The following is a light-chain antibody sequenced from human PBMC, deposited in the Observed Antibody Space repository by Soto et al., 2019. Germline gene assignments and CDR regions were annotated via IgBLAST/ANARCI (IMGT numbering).Light chain of an antibody. J-gene: IGLJ2*01. CDR1: SSDVGGYTY. V-gene: IGLV2-14*01. CDR2: DVS. Sequence: QSVLTQPASVSGSPGQSITISCTGTSSDVGGYTYVSWYQQHPGKAPKLMIYDVSNRPSGVSNRFSGSKSGNTASLTISGLQAEDEADYYCSSYASTSNVIFGEGTKVTVL. CDR3: SSYASTSNVI.